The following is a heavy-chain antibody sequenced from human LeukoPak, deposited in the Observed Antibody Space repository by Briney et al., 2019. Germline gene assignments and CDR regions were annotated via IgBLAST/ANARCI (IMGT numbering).Heavy chain of an antibody. D-gene: IGHD1-20*01. CDR1: GFTFTNYW. CDR3: ARDRDNWNPPGDY. V-gene: IGHV3-7*01. CDR2: IKEGGSEK. Sequence: GGSLRLSCAASGFTFTNYWMSWVRQAPGKGLEWVASIKEGGSEKYYVDSVKGRFTISRDNAKNSLYLQMNSLRAEDRAVYYCARDRDNWNPPGDYWGQGTLVTVSS. J-gene: IGHJ4*02.